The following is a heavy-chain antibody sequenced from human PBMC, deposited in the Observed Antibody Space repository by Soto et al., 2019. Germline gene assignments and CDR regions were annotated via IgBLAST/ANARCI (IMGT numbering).Heavy chain of an antibody. CDR1: GGSITGSSHF. CDR3: AGQPFTIAAASYGRSNWFDP. V-gene: IGHV4-39*01. J-gene: IGHJ5*02. CDR2: IYFTGNT. Sequence: PSETLSLTCTVSGGSITGSSHFWGWVRQPPGQGLEWIGSIYFTGNTCYTPSLKSRLTMSIDTSKNEFSLRLNSVTAADTAVYYCAGQPFTIAAASYGRSNWFDPWGPGTLVTVSS. D-gene: IGHD6-25*01.